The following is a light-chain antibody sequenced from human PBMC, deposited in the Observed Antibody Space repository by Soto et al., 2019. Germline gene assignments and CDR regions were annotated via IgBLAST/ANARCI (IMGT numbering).Light chain of an antibody. CDR1: SSNVGNNA. CDR3: AVWDDSLNGVV. J-gene: IGLJ2*01. V-gene: IGLV1-36*01. Sequence: QSVLTQPPSVSEAPRQRVTISCSGSSSNVGNNAVNWYQQLPGKAPKLLIYHDDLLPSGVSDRFSGSKSGTSASLAISGLQSEDEDDYYCAVWDDSLNGVVFGGGTQLTVL. CDR2: HDD.